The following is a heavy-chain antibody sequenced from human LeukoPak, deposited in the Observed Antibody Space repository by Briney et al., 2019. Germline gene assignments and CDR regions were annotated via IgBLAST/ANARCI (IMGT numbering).Heavy chain of an antibody. Sequence: GGSLRLSCAPSEFTFSTYNMNWVRQAPGKGLEWLSYISRSSDSIYYADSVKGRFTISRDNSKNTLYLQMNSLRAEDTAVYYCAKSGYNRFDYWGQGTLVTVSS. D-gene: IGHD5-24*01. V-gene: IGHV3-48*01. CDR1: EFTFSTYN. CDR2: ISRSSDSI. J-gene: IGHJ4*02. CDR3: AKSGYNRFDY.